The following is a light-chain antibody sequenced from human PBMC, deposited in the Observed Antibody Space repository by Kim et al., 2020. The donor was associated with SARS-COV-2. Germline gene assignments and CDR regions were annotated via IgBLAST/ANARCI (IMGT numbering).Light chain of an antibody. Sequence: PGKTARMTWWGNNIGSKSVLWYQQKPGQAPVLVIYYDSDRPSGIPERFSGSNSGNTATLTISRVEAGDEADYYCQVWDSSSDHRVFGGGTQLTLL. CDR2: YDS. CDR1: NIGSKS. CDR3: QVWDSSSDHRV. V-gene: IGLV3-21*04. J-gene: IGLJ3*02.